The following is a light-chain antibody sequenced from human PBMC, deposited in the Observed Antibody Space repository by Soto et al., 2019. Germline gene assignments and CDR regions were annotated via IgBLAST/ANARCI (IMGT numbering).Light chain of an antibody. CDR2: EVS. J-gene: IGLJ2*01. Sequence: QSALTQPPSASGSPRQSVTISCTGTSSDVGGYNCVSWYQQHPGKAPKLLIYEVSKRPSGVPDRFSGSKSGNTASLTVSGLQAEDEADYYGSSYAGSNIPVVFGGGTKLTVL. CDR1: SSDVGGYNC. CDR3: SSYAGSNIPVV. V-gene: IGLV2-8*01.